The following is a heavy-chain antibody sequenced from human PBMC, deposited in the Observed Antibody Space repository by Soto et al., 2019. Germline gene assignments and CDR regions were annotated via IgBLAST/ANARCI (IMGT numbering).Heavy chain of an antibody. D-gene: IGHD1-26*01. CDR1: GGSVSSISYY. Sequence: SETLSLTCTVSGGSVSSISYYWTWLRQPPGKGLEWIRYIHYRGSTKNTPSLKRRVAISVHTPQKHFSLKRSSVTPPDTAVYYCARAWEHLDFDYWAQGARATVS. J-gene: IGHJ4*02. CDR2: IHYRGST. V-gene: IGHV4-61*01. CDR3: ARAWEHLDFDY.